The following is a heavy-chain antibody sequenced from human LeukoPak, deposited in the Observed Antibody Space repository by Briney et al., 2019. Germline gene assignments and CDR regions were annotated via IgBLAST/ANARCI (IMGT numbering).Heavy chain of an antibody. CDR1: GGSISSYY. D-gene: IGHD2-15*01. J-gene: IGHJ2*01. V-gene: IGHV4-59*08. Sequence: PSETLSLTCTVSGGSISSYYWSWIRQPPGKGLEWIGYIYYSGSTNYNPSLKSRVTISVDTSKNQFSLKLSSVTAADTAVYYCARQTVVVAANRYFDLWGRGTLVTVSS. CDR3: ARQTVVVAANRYFDL. CDR2: IYYSGST.